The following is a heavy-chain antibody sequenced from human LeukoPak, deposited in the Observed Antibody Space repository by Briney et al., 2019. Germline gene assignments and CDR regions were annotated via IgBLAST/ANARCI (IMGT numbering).Heavy chain of an antibody. V-gene: IGHV4-34*01. D-gene: IGHD6-13*01. J-gene: IGHJ6*03. Sequence: PSETLSLTCAVYGGSFSGYYWSWIRQPPGKGLEWIGEINHSGSTNYNPSLKSRVTISVDTSKNQFSLKLSSVTAADTAVYYCARRARAAAGTYYYYYMDVWGKGTTVTISS. CDR1: GGSFSGYY. CDR3: ARRARAAAGTYYYYYMDV. CDR2: INHSGST.